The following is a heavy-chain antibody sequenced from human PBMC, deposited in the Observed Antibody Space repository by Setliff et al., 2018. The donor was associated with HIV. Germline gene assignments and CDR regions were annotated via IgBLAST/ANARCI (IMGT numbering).Heavy chain of an antibody. CDR2: IIPIFGTA. D-gene: IGHD2-15*01. J-gene: IGHJ6*02. V-gene: IGHV1-69*13. Sequence: GASVKVSCKASGGSFRNYAISWVRQAPGQGLEWMGGIIPIFGTANYAQKFQGRVTITADESTSTAYMELSSLRSEDTAVYYCASPFGGYCSGGSCYYPLYYYGMDVWGQGTTVTVSS. CDR1: GGSFRNYA. CDR3: ASPFGGYCSGGSCYYPLYYYGMDV.